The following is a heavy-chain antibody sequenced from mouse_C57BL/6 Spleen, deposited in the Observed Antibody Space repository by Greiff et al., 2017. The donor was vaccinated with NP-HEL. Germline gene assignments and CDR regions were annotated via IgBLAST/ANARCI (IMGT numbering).Heavy chain of an antibody. CDR3: ARGYYGSSGGFAY. V-gene: IGHV5-16*01. CDR1: GFTFSDYY. D-gene: IGHD1-1*01. Sequence: EVQRVESEGGLVQPGSSMKLSCTASGFTFSDYYMAWVRQVPEKGLEWVANINYDGSSTYYLDSLKSRFIISRDNAKNILYLQMSSLKSEDTATYDCARGYYGSSGGFAYWGQGTLVTVSA. CDR2: INYDGSST. J-gene: IGHJ3*01.